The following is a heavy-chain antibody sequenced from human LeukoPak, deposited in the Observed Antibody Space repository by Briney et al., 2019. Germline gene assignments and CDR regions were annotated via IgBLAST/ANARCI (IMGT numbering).Heavy chain of an antibody. CDR3: ARQRQVYSSSWYWFDP. J-gene: IGHJ5*02. CDR2: INHSGSA. V-gene: IGHV4-34*01. Sequence: SETLSLTCAVSGGSFSGYYWTWIRQPPGKGLEWIGEINHSGSANYNPSLMSRVTISLDTSKNHFSLNLSSVTAADTAVYYCARQRQVYSSSWYWFDPWGQGTLVTVSS. CDR1: GGSFSGYY. D-gene: IGHD6-13*01.